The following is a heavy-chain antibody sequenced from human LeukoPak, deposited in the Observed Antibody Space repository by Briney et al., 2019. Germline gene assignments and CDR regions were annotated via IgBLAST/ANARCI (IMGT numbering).Heavy chain of an antibody. Sequence: PSETLSLTCNVSGASISDYYWSWVRQSPEKGLEWIACLYYSGSTHYNPSLRSRVAISGDTSKNQFSLKLTSVTTADTAVYFCASTIRRGWFDLWGRGTLVTVSS. J-gene: IGHJ2*01. CDR3: ASTIRRGWFDL. CDR2: LYYSGST. V-gene: IGHV4-59*01. CDR1: GASISDYY. D-gene: IGHD2-15*01.